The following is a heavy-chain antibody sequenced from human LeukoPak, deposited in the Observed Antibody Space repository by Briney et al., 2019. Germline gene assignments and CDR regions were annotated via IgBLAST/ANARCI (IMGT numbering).Heavy chain of an antibody. J-gene: IGHJ2*01. V-gene: IGHV4-59*08. CDR2: IYYSGST. Sequence: SETLSLTCAVYGGPFSSNYWSWIRQPPGKGLEWIGYIYYSGSTNYNPSLKSRVTISVDTSKNQFSLKLSSVTAADTAVYYCARWRLADPTYWYFDLWGRGTLVTVSS. CDR1: GGPFSSNY. CDR3: ARWRLADPTYWYFDL.